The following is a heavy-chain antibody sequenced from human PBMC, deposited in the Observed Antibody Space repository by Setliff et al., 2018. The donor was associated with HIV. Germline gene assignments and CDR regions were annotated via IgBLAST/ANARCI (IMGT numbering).Heavy chain of an antibody. CDR2: ISAYNGNT. Sequence: ASVKVSCKASGYTFTSFGISWVRQAPGQGLEWMGRISAYNGNTDHAQRLQGRVTMTTVTSTRTAYMELRSLRSDDTAVYYCARAAVAGPWRKLDYWGQGTLVT. D-gene: IGHD6-19*01. J-gene: IGHJ4*02. V-gene: IGHV1-18*01. CDR3: ARAAVAGPWRKLDY. CDR1: GYTFTSFG.